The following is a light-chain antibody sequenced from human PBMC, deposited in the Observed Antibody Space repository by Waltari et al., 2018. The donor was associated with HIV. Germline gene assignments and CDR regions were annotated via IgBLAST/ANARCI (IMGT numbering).Light chain of an antibody. CDR3: QAWDTRNVV. CDR2: QDT. J-gene: IGLJ2*01. Sequence: SYELTQPPSVSVSPGQTASITCSGDKLDDKYAYGYQQKPGQSPVLIIYQDTKRPSGIPERFSGSNSGNTATLTISGTQAMDEADYYCQAWDTRNVVFGGGTKLTVL. V-gene: IGLV3-1*01. CDR1: KLDDKY.